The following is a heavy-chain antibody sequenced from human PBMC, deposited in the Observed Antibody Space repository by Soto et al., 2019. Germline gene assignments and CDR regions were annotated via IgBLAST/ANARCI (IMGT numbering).Heavy chain of an antibody. CDR3: ARARLRAVYAFDF. D-gene: IGHD4-17*01. CDR2: IYYNGNT. CDR1: GVSITSGAYY. Sequence: SETLSLTCTLSGVSITSGAYYWTWVRQHPGEGLEWIGYIYYNGNTYFSPSLKSRLTISIDTSKNQFSLKLSSVTAADTAMYYCARARLRAVYAFDFWGQGTMVTV. J-gene: IGHJ3*01. V-gene: IGHV4-31*03.